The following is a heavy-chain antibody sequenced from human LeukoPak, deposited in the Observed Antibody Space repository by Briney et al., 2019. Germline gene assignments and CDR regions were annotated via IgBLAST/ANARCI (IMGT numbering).Heavy chain of an antibody. CDR2: ISGSGGST. J-gene: IGHJ4*02. CDR1: GFTFSSYA. Sequence: PGGSLRLSCAASGFTFSSYAMSWVRQAPGKGLEWVSAISGSGGSTYYADSVKGRFTISRDNSKNTLYLQMNSLRAEDTAVYYCAKGANNPLVRGVIILIGYYFDYWGQGTLVTVSS. D-gene: IGHD3-10*01. V-gene: IGHV3-23*01. CDR3: AKGANNPLVRGVIILIGYYFDY.